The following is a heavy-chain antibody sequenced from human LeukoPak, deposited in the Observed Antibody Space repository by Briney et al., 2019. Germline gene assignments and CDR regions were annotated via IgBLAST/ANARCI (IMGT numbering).Heavy chain of an antibody. CDR3: AKDRGQLLIDAFDI. V-gene: IGHV3-23*01. J-gene: IGHJ3*02. CDR2: ISGSGATT. CDR1: GFTFSSYA. D-gene: IGHD2-2*01. Sequence: GGSLRLSCAASGFTFSSYAMRWVRQAPGKGLEWVSGISGSGATTDYADSVKGRFTISRDNSKNTLYLEINNLRAEDTAVYYCAKDRGQLLIDAFDIWGQGTMVTVSS.